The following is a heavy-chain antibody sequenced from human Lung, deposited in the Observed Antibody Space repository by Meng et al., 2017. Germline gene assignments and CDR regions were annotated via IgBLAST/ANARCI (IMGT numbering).Heavy chain of an antibody. CDR3: ARGPTTMAHDFDY. CDR2: INHSGST. V-gene: IGHV4-34*01. J-gene: IGHJ4*02. CDR1: GGFFSDYY. D-gene: IGHD4-11*01. Sequence: QGHDQQWGAGRCRPSETLSLTGVVSGGFFSDYYWSWIRQPPGKGLEWIGEINHSGSTNYNPSLESRATISVDTSQNNLSLKLSSVTAADSAVYYCARGPTTMAHDFDYWGQGTLVTVSS.